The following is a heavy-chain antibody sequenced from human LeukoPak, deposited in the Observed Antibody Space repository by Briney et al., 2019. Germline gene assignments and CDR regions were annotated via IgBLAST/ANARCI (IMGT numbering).Heavy chain of an antibody. CDR3: ARGYCGEACYRYYYYYYTDV. Sequence: SETLSLTCTVSGGSISNSDYYWSWIRQPAGKGLEWIGRIYASGNTIYNPSLKSRVALSIDTSKNQFSLKLSSVTAADTAVYFSARGYCGEACYRYYYYYYTDVWGKGTTVTVSS. D-gene: IGHD2-21*02. CDR2: IYASGNT. V-gene: IGHV4-61*02. CDR1: GGSISNSDYY. J-gene: IGHJ6*03.